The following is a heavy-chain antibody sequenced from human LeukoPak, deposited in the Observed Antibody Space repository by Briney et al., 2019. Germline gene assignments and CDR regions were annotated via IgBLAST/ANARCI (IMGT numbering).Heavy chain of an antibody. D-gene: IGHD3-22*01. CDR2: INPNSGDT. CDR3: ARDGFYDSSGYHIIDY. V-gene: IGHV1-2*02. J-gene: IGHJ4*02. Sequence: EASVKVSCKASGYTFTVYYMHWVRQAPGQGLEWMGWINPNSGDTNYAQKFQGRVTMTRDTSISTAYMELSRLRSDDTAVYYCARDGFYDSSGYHIIDYWGQGTLVTVSS. CDR1: GYTFTVYY.